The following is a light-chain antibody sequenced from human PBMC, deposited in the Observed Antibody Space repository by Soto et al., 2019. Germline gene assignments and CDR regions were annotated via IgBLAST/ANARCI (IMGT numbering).Light chain of an antibody. CDR3: QQYGSSPFT. CDR2: GAS. Sequence: EIVLTQSPGTLSLSPGERATLSCRASQSVSSSYLAWYQQKPGQAPRLHIYGASSRATGIPDRFSGSGSGTDFTLPISRLEPEDLAVYYCQQYGSSPFTFGPGTKVDIK. V-gene: IGKV3-20*01. J-gene: IGKJ3*01. CDR1: QSVSSSY.